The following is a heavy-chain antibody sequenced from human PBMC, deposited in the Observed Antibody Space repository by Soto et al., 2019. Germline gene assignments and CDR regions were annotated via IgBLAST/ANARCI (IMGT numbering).Heavy chain of an antibody. CDR3: ARVGTMITGGGFDY. D-gene: IGHD3-22*01. CDR1: GFTFSSYA. V-gene: IGHV3-30-3*01. Sequence: QVQLVESGGGVVQPGRSLRLSCAASGFTFSSYAMHWVRQAPGKGLEWVAVISYDGSNKYYADSVKGRFTISRDNSKNTLYLQMNSLRAEDTAVYYCARVGTMITGGGFDYWGQGTLVTVSS. J-gene: IGHJ4*02. CDR2: ISYDGSNK.